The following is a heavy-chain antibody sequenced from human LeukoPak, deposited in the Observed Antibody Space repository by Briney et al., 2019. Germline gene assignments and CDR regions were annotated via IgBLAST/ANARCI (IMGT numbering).Heavy chain of an antibody. V-gene: IGHV1-18*01. CDR2: INTYNGNT. Sequence: WASVKVSCKASGYTFSNYGISWVRQAPGQGLEWEGRINTYNGNTKYVQKFHDRVTLTTDTSTNTAYMELRRLRSGDTAMYYCARGPRYDYDSSVYYFEFWGQGTLVTVSS. J-gene: IGHJ4*02. CDR1: GYTFSNYG. D-gene: IGHD3-22*01. CDR3: ARGPRYDYDSSVYYFEF.